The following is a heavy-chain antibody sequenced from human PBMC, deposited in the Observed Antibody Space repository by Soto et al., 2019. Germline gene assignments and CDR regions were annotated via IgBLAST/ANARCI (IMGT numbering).Heavy chain of an antibody. D-gene: IGHD2-15*01. Sequence: SETMSLTCTVSGGSIGSYYWSWIRQPPGKGLEWIGYISDSGSTNYNPSLKSRVTISVDTSNNQFSLKLSSVTAADTAVYYCARRIKYYYAMDVWGQGTTVTVSS. CDR3: ARRIKYYYAMDV. J-gene: IGHJ6*02. CDR2: ISDSGST. V-gene: IGHV4-59*08. CDR1: GGSIGSYY.